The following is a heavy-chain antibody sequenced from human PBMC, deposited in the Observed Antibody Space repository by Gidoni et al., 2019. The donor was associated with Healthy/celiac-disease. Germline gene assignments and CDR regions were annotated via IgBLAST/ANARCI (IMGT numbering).Heavy chain of an antibody. CDR1: GGSISSCY. D-gene: IGHD6-19*01. V-gene: IGHV4-59*01. Sequence: QVQLQESGPGLVKPSETLSLTCTVSGGSISSCYWSWIRQPPGKGLEWIGYIYYSGSTNYNPSLKSRVTISVDTSKNQFSLKLSSVTAADTAVYYCARDIGYSSPWGAFDIWGQGTMVTVSS. CDR3: ARDIGYSSPWGAFDI. J-gene: IGHJ3*02. CDR2: IYYSGST.